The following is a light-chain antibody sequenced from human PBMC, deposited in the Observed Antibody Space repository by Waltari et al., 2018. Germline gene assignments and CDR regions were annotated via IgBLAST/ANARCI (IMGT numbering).Light chain of an antibody. CDR3: HQYYDTPQT. CDR1: RSVLYSSNNNNY. CDR2: WAA. J-gene: IGKJ1*01. Sequence: DIVRTQSPDSLALSLGESATLNCTSSRSVLYSSNNNNYLAWYQQKPRQPPKLLISWAATRESGVPDRFSGSGSGTDFTLTISSLQAEDVAVYYCHQYYDTPQTFGQGTKVEIK. V-gene: IGKV4-1*01.